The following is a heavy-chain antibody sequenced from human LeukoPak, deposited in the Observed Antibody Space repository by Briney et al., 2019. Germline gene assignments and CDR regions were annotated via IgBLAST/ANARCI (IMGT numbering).Heavy chain of an antibody. CDR2: IYTSGGT. Sequence: SETLSLTCTVSGGSISSYYWSWIRQPAGKGLEWIGRIYTSGGTNYNPSLKSRVTMSVDTSKNQFSLKLSSVTAADTAVYYCARGPDITIFGDYYYGMDVWGQGTTVTVSS. J-gene: IGHJ6*02. D-gene: IGHD3-3*01. CDR1: GGSISSYY. CDR3: ARGPDITIFGDYYYGMDV. V-gene: IGHV4-4*07.